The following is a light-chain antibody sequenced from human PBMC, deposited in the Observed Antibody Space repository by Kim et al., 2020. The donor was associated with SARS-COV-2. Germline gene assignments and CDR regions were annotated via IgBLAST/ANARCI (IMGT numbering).Light chain of an antibody. CDR3: QQSYSTLLWS. V-gene: IGKV1-39*01. CDR1: QSISSY. J-gene: IGKJ2*04. CDR2: AAS. Sequence: SVGDRVTITCRASQSISSYLNWYQQKPGKVPKLLIYAASSLQSGVPSRFSGSGSGTDFTLTISSLQPEDFATYYCQQSYSTLLWSFGQGTKLEI.